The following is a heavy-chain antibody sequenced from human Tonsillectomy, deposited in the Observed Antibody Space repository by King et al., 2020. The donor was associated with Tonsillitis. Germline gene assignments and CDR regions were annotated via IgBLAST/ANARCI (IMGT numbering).Heavy chain of an antibody. V-gene: IGHV4-39*01. D-gene: IGHD2-15*01. Sequence: QLQESGPGLVKPSETLSLTCTVSGGSISSSSYYWGWIRQPPGKGLEWIGSIYYSGSTYYNPSLKSRVTISVDTSKNQFSLKLSSVTAEDTAVYYCARPLVVAALFDAFDIWGQGTMVTVSS. J-gene: IGHJ3*02. CDR1: GGSISSSSYY. CDR2: IYYSGST. CDR3: ARPLVVAALFDAFDI.